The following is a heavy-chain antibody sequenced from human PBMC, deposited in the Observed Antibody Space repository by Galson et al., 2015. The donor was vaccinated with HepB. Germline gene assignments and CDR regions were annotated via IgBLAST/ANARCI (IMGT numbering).Heavy chain of an antibody. D-gene: IGHD4-23*01. CDR2: ISIYNANT. Sequence: SLKVSCKASGYRFNIYGISWVRQAPGQGLEWMGWISIYNANTDYAQKVQGRVTMTADTSTDTAYMELRSLRSDDTAVYYCARDRGGNYYLDYWGQGTLVTVSS. CDR1: GYRFNIYG. CDR3: ARDRGGNYYLDY. V-gene: IGHV1-18*04. J-gene: IGHJ4*02.